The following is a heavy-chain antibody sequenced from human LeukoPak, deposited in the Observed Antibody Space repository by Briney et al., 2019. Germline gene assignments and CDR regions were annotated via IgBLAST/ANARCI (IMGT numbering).Heavy chain of an antibody. CDR1: GYTFTSYD. Sequence: GASVKVSCKASGYTFTSYDINWVRQATGQGLEWMRWMNPNSGNTGYAQKFQGRVTMTRNTSISTAYMELSSLRSEDTAVYYCARVSSSWYSWFDPWGQGTLVTVSS. CDR3: ARVSSSWYSWFDP. CDR2: MNPNSGNT. V-gene: IGHV1-8*01. J-gene: IGHJ5*02. D-gene: IGHD6-13*01.